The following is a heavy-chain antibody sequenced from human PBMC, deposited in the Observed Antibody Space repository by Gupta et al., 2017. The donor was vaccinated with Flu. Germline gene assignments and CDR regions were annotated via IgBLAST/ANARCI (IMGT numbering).Heavy chain of an antibody. CDR2: TSDSGNT. V-gene: IGHV4-59*01. D-gene: IGHD3-10*01. Sequence: WSWIGQAPGKGLEWIGYTSDSGNTKYNPSLKGRVTISVDTSKNEFSLRLTSVTTADTAVYYCARDRVWYFDHWGRGALVTVSS. CDR3: ARDRVWYFDH. J-gene: IGHJ2*01.